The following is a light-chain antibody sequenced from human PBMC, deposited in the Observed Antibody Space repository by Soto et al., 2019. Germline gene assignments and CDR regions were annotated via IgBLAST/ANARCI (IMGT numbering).Light chain of an antibody. CDR3: SLYTTDSTYV. J-gene: IGLJ1*01. V-gene: IGLV2-18*01. CDR2: EVS. CDR1: SSDFGSYNR. Sequence: QSALTQPPSVSGSPGQSVTISCTGTSSDFGSYNRVSWYQRPPGTGPKLMIYEVSNRPSGVPDRFSGSKSGNTASLTISGLQAEDEAEYYRSLYTTDSTYVSGTGTKVTIL.